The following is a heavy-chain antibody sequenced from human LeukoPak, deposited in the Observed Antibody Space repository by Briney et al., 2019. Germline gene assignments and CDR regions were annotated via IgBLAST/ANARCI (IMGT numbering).Heavy chain of an antibody. V-gene: IGHV3-7*01. CDR1: GFTFGDYW. D-gene: IGHD3-10*01. CDR2: IKRDGSEK. CDR3: ARDNWELRGFDY. Sequence: GGSLRLSCAASGFTFGDYWMTWVRQAPGKGLEWVANIKRDGSEKYSVDSVKGQFTISRDNAKNSMYLQMNSLRAEDTAVYYCARDNWELRGFDYWGQGTLVTVSS. J-gene: IGHJ4*02.